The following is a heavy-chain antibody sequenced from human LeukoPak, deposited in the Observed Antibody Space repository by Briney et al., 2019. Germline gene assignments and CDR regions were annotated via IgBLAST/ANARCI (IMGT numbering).Heavy chain of an antibody. Sequence: PGGSLRLSCAVSGFTFSTYAMSWVRQAPGKGLEWVSVISGSGDNTYYADSVKGRFTISRDNSKNTLYLQMNSLRAEDTAVYYCARDEYCSGGSCYPDAFDIWGQGTMVTVSS. J-gene: IGHJ3*02. CDR3: ARDEYCSGGSCYPDAFDI. CDR2: ISGSGDNT. V-gene: IGHV3-23*01. D-gene: IGHD2-15*01. CDR1: GFTFSTYA.